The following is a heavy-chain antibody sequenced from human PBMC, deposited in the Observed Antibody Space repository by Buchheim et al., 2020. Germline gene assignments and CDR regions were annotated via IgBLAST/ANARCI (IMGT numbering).Heavy chain of an antibody. CDR3: AKSRMWLSGNS. V-gene: IGHV1-46*01. Sequence: QVQLVQSGAEVKKPGASVKLSCTASGVTSTGYYMHWVRQAPGQGLEWVGTINPSVGAATYAQRFRGRFTITSDTSKNTFYLDMSSLTSEDTALYYCAKSRMWLSGNSWG. J-gene: IGHJ5*01. CDR2: INPSVGAA. D-gene: IGHD2-21*01. CDR1: GVTSTGYY.